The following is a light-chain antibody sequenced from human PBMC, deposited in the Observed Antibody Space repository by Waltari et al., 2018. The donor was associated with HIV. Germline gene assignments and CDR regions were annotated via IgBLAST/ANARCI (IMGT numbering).Light chain of an antibody. V-gene: IGLV2-14*03. CDR3: SSYTSTTTLVV. Sequence: QSALTQPASVPGSPGQSIPIPCTVTSSDVGGYQYVSWYQQHPGKAPKLMIFDVSNRPSGVSNRFSGSKSGNTASLTISGLQAEDEAHYFCSSYTSTTTLVVFGGGTKLTVL. CDR2: DVS. J-gene: IGLJ3*02. CDR1: SSDVGGYQY.